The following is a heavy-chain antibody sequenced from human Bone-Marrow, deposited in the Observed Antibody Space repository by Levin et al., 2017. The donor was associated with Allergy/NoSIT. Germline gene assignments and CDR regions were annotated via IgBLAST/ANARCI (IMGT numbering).Heavy chain of an antibody. CDR3: ARVGALALERRTPFDY. J-gene: IGHJ4*02. D-gene: IGHD1-26*01. V-gene: IGHV3-23*01. Sequence: LSLTCAASGFTFRNSGMTWVRQAPGKGLEWVSVTSHDSGNTYYADSVKGRFTMSRDNSKNTLYLQMDSLRLEDTAVYYCARVGALALERRTPFDYWGQGTLVTVSS. CDR2: TSHDSGNT. CDR1: GFTFRNSG.